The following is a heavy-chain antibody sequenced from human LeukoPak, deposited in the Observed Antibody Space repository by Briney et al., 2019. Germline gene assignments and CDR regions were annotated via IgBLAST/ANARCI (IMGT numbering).Heavy chain of an antibody. J-gene: IGHJ3*02. V-gene: IGHV3-21*01. CDR3: ARASSKQLAGYLPDGFDI. CDR2: ISSSGTYV. Sequence: GGSLRLSCAASGFTFSSYAMSWVRQAPGKGLGWVSSISSSGTYVYYADSVKGRFTISRDNAKNSLSLQMNSLRADDAAVYHCARASSKQLAGYLPDGFDIWGQGTMVTVSS. D-gene: IGHD3-9*01. CDR1: GFTFSSYA.